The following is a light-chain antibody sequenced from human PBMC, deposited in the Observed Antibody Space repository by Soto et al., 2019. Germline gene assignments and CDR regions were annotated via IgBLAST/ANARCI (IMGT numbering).Light chain of an antibody. Sequence: DIQMTQSPSSVSASVGDRVTITCRASQGISNSLAWYQQKPGEAPKVLIYDASNLQSGVPSRFSGSGSGRDFTLTISSLQPEDFATYYCQQANSFPLTFGPGTKVDIK. J-gene: IGKJ3*01. CDR3: QQANSFPLT. CDR2: DAS. V-gene: IGKV1-12*01. CDR1: QGISNS.